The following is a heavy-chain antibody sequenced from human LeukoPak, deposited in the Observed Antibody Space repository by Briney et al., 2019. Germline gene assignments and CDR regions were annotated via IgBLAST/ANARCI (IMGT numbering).Heavy chain of an antibody. V-gene: IGHV1-69*04. J-gene: IGHJ4*02. D-gene: IGHD3-9*01. Sequence: SVKVSCKASGGTFSSYAISWVRQAPGQGLEWMGRIIPILGIANYAQKFQGSVTITADKSTSTAYMELSSLRSEDTAVYYCARDSYYDILTGSQYYFDYWGQGTLVTVSS. CDR2: IIPILGIA. CDR3: ARDSYYDILTGSQYYFDY. CDR1: GGTFSSYA.